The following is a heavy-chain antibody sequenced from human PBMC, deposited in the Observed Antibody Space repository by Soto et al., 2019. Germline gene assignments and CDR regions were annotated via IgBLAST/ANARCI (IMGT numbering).Heavy chain of an antibody. CDR3: ARSTVTKGFFDY. D-gene: IGHD4-17*01. V-gene: IGHV4-30-2*01. J-gene: IGHJ4*02. CDR1: RGSISSGGYS. CDR2: IYHSGST. Sequence: PSETLSLTCAASRGSISSGGYSWSWIRQPPGKGLEWIGYIYHSGSTYYNPSLKSRVTISVDRSKNQFSLKLSSVTAADTAVYYGARSTVTKGFFDYWGQGTLVTVSS.